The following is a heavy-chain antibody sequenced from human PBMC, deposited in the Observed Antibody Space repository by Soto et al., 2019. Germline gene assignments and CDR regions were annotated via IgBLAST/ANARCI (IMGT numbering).Heavy chain of an antibody. Sequence: ASVKVSCKVSGYTLTELSMHWVRQAPGKGLEWMGGFDPEDGETIYAQKIQGRVTMTEDTSTDTAYMELSSLRFEDTAVYYCATVPWVVSALPWGQGTLVTVSS. CDR3: ATVPWVVSALP. J-gene: IGHJ5*02. CDR2: FDPEDGET. V-gene: IGHV1-24*01. CDR1: GYTLTELS. D-gene: IGHD2-15*01.